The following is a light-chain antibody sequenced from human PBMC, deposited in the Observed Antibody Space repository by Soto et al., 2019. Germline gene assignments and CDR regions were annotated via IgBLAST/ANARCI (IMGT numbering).Light chain of an antibody. CDR3: SSYRSTSTVEVV. CDR1: SSDIGGYNY. Sequence: QSALTQPASVSGSPGQSITISCTGTSSDIGGYNYVSWYQQHPGKAPKLIIYEVSNRPSGVAHRFSGSKSGNTASLTISGLQAEDEADYYCSSYRSTSTVEVVFGGGTQLTVL. V-gene: IGLV2-14*01. J-gene: IGLJ2*01. CDR2: EVS.